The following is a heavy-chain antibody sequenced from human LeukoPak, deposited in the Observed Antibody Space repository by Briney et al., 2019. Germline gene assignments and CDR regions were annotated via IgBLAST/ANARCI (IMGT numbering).Heavy chain of an antibody. D-gene: IGHD1-26*01. CDR3: AHSKRGGGYYINAFAV. V-gene: IGHV4-59*07. CDR2: SYSGGNA. Sequence: PSDTLSLTCTVSGASTRAYYWRWIRQPPGKGLEWIGYSYSGGNANYNPSLTSRVTISIDTSETQFSLRLTSVTAADTTVYFCAHSKRGGGYYINAFAVWGQGALVTISS. CDR1: GASTRAYY. J-gene: IGHJ3*01.